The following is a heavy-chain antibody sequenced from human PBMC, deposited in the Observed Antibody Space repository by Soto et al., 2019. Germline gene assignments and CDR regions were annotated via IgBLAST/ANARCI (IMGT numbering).Heavy chain of an antibody. V-gene: IGHV3-23*01. CDR1: GFTFSSYA. CDR3: AKGAVAGPAYYYMDV. Sequence: EVQLLESGGGLVQPGGSLRLSCAASGFTFSSYAMSWVRQAPGKGLEWVSGISGSGGSTYYADSVKGRFTISRDNSKNTLYLQMNRLRAEDTAVYYCAKGAVAGPAYYYMDVWGKGTTVTVSS. D-gene: IGHD6-19*01. CDR2: ISGSGGST. J-gene: IGHJ6*03.